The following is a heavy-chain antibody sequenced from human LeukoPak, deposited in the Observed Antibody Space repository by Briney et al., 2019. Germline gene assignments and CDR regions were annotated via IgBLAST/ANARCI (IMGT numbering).Heavy chain of an antibody. CDR3: ARHRSSWLIDY. D-gene: IGHD6-6*01. V-gene: IGHV3-23*01. Sequence: PGGSLRLSCAASGFTFSSYAMSWDRKAPGKGLEWVSGVTGNAANTYYADSVKGRFAISRDNSKNTLYLQMNSLRAEDAAVYYCARHRSSWLIDYWGQGTLVTVSS. CDR1: GFTFSSYA. CDR2: VTGNAANT. J-gene: IGHJ4*02.